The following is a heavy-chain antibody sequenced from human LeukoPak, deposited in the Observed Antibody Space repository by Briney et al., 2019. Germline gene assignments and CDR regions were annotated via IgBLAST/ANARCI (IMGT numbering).Heavy chain of an antibody. CDR1: GGTFSSYS. CDR2: VIPVFGTA. Sequence: SVKVSCKASGGTFSSYSLNWVRQAPGQGLELVGRVIPVFGTADYAQKFQGRVTITADLSTATAFMELSSLTSDYTALYYCATQGIGLAGGYFDSWGQGTLVTVSS. J-gene: IGHJ4*02. D-gene: IGHD6-19*01. CDR3: ATQGIGLAGGYFDS. V-gene: IGHV1-69*13.